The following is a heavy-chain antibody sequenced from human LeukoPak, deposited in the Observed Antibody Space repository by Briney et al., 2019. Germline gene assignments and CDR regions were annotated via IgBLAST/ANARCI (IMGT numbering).Heavy chain of an antibody. Sequence: GGSLRLSCAASGFTFSSYWMYWVRQALGKGLVWVSRINSDGSSTNYADSVKGRFTISRDNSKNTLYLQMNSLRAEDTAVYYCARANYGSGSNYYYGMDVWGQGTTVTVSS. V-gene: IGHV3-74*01. CDR2: INSDGSST. D-gene: IGHD3-10*01. CDR3: ARANYGSGSNYYYGMDV. J-gene: IGHJ6*02. CDR1: GFTFSSYW.